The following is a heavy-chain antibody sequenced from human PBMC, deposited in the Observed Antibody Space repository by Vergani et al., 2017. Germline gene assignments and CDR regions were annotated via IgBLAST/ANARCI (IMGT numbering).Heavy chain of an antibody. D-gene: IGHD6-13*01. V-gene: IGHV3-33*06. Sequence: QVQLVESGGGVVQPGRSLRLSCAASGFTFSSYGMHWVRQAPGKGLEWVAVIWYDGSNKYYADSVKGRFTISRDNSKNTLYLQMNSLRAEDTAVYYCAEPTAIHEYSSIWRTEGYYMDVWGKGTTVTVSS. CDR2: IWYDGSNK. CDR3: AEPTAIHEYSSIWRTEGYYMDV. J-gene: IGHJ6*03. CDR1: GFTFSSYG.